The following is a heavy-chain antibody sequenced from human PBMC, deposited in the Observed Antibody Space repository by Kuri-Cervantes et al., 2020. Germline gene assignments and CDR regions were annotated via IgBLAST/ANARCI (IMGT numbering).Heavy chain of an antibody. Sequence: GESLKISCAASGFTFSSYGMHWVRQAPGKGLEWVAVIWYDGSNKYYADSVKGRFTISRDNSKNTLYLQMSSLRAEDTAVYYCARGKYYDFWSGYDDYYYYGMDVWGQGTTVTVSS. V-gene: IGHV3-33*01. CDR3: ARGKYYDFWSGYDDYYYYGMDV. D-gene: IGHD3-3*01. CDR2: IWYDGSNK. CDR1: GFTFSSYG. J-gene: IGHJ6*02.